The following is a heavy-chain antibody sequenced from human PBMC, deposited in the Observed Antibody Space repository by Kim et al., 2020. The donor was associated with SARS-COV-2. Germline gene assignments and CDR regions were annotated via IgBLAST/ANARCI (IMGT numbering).Heavy chain of an antibody. CDR2: IWNNGSNK. J-gene: IGHJ6*02. V-gene: IGHV3-33*01. CDR3: ARDLSGYYGMDV. Sequence: GGSLRLSCAASGFTFSSYGMHWVRQAPGKGLEWVADIWNNGSNKYYADSVKGRFTISRDNSENTLYLQMNSLTAEDTAVYYCARDLSGYYGMDVWCQGTT. D-gene: IGHD3-10*01. CDR1: GFTFSSYG.